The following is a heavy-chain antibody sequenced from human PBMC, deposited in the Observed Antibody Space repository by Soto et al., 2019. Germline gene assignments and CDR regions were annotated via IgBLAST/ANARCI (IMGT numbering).Heavy chain of an antibody. J-gene: IGHJ6*02. D-gene: IGHD2-8*01. CDR1: GYSFTSYW. CDR2: IDPSDSYT. V-gene: IGHV5-10-1*01. CDR3: ARKRMVCEDYYYYSGMDV. Sequence: GESLKISCKGSGYSFTSYWISWVRQMPGKGLEWMGRIDPSDSYTNYSPSFQGHVTISADKSISTAYLQWSSLKASDTAMYYCARKRMVCEDYYYYSGMDVWGQGTTVTVSS.